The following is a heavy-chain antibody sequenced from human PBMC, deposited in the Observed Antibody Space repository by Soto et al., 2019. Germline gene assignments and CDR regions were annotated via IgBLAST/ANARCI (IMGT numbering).Heavy chain of an antibody. V-gene: IGHV4-59*01. J-gene: IGHJ4*02. CDR1: GGSIISGY. CDR3: AGLRGYAGSPIDY. Sequence: SETLSLTCTVSGGSIISGYWSWIRQPPGKGLEWIGYISYSGNTNYNPSLKSRVTMSVDTPKNQFSLRLSSVTTADTAVYYCAGLRGYAGSPIDYWGQGTLVTV. CDR2: ISYSGNT. D-gene: IGHD2-15*01.